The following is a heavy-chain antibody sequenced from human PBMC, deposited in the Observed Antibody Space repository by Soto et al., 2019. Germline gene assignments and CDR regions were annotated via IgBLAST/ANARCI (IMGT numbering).Heavy chain of an antibody. CDR2: ISSSSSYI. J-gene: IGHJ6*02. V-gene: IGHV3-21*01. CDR1: GFTFSSYS. Sequence: TGGSLRLSCAASGFTFSSYSMNWVRQAPGKGLEWVSSISSSSSYIYYADSVKGRFTISRDNAKNSLYLQMNSLRAEDTAVYYCARDLDSPRSSGWLRVYYYGMDVWGQGTTVTVSS. D-gene: IGHD6-19*01. CDR3: ARDLDSPRSSGWLRVYYYGMDV.